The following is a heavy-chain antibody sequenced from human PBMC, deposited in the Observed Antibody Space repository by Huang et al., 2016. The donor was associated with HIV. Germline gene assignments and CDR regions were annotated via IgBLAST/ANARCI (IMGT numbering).Heavy chain of an antibody. CDR2: IYYSGNT. J-gene: IGHJ5*02. CDR1: GASISSGAYY. V-gene: IGHV4-30-4*08. D-gene: IGHD3-3*01. Sequence: QVQLQESGPGLVKPSQTLSLTCTVSGASISSGAYYWSWIRQPPGKGLEWIGDIYYSGNTYYNPSLKSRLTMSVDTSKNQFSVKLSSVTAADTAVYYCATSPHYDESYPALLNWFDPWGQGSLVAVSS. CDR3: ATSPHYDESYPALLNWFDP.